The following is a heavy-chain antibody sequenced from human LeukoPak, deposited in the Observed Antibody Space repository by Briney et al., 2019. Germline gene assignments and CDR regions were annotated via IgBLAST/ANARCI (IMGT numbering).Heavy chain of an antibody. Sequence: GGSLRLSCAAPGFTFSSYSMSSSSSYIYYADSVKGRFTISRDNAKNSLYLQMNSLRAEDTAVYYCARALHIAAFDIWGQGTMVTVSS. CDR1: GFTFSSYS. CDR3: ARALHIAAFDI. J-gene: IGHJ3*02. CDR2: SSSSYI. V-gene: IGHV3-21*01.